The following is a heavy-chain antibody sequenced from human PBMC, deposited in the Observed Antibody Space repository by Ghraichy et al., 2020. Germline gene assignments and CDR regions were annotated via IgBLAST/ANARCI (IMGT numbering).Heavy chain of an antibody. CDR1: GGSISSYY. CDR2: IYYNGNT. D-gene: IGHD1-26*01. J-gene: IGHJ6*03. Sequence: SETLSLTCTVSGGSISSYYWNWIRQPPGRGLEWFGYIYYNGNTNYNPSLKSRVTISKDTSNNQFSLRLSSVTAADTAVYYCARGLNSGHYYYYYYMDVWGKGTTVTVSS. V-gene: IGHV4-59*01. CDR3: ARGLNSGHYYYYYYMDV.